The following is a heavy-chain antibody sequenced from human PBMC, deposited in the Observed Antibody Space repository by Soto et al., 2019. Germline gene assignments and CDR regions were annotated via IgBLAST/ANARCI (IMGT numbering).Heavy chain of an antibody. CDR1: GYTFTSYY. D-gene: IGHD3-22*01. CDR2: INPSGGST. V-gene: IGHV1-46*01. Sequence: RXSGEVSFKESGYTFTSYYMHWVRQAPGQGLEWIGIINPSGGSTSYAQKFQGRVTMTRDTSTSTVYMELSSLRSEDTAVYYCARVVSPMDYDSSGYYYHYYYYGMDVWGQGTTVTVSS. J-gene: IGHJ6*02. CDR3: ARVVSPMDYDSSGYYYHYYYYGMDV.